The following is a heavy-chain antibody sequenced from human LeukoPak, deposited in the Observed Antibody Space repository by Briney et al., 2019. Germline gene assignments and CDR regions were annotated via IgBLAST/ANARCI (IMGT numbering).Heavy chain of an antibody. D-gene: IGHD5-18*01. Sequence: GASVKVSCKASGGTFSSYAISWVRQAPGQGLECMGGIIPIFGTANYAQKFQVRVTVTADESTSTAYMELSGLRSEDTAVYYCARRRGYSYGSLDYWGQGTLVTVSS. CDR3: ARRRGYSYGSLDY. CDR1: GGTFSSYA. V-gene: IGHV1-69*13. J-gene: IGHJ4*02. CDR2: IIPIFGTA.